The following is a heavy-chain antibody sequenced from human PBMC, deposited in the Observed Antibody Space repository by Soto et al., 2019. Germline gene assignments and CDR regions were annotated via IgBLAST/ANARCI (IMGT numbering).Heavy chain of an antibody. D-gene: IGHD3-10*01. J-gene: IGHJ5*02. CDR2: MNPNSGNT. V-gene: IGHV1-8*01. CDR1: GYTFTSYD. Sequence: QVQLVQSGAEVKKPGASVKVSCKASGYTFTSYDINWVRQATGQGLEWMGWMNPNSGNTGYAQKFQGRVTMTRNTSISTAYMELSSLRSEDTAVYYCARGVLLVGVSGNWFDPWGQGTLVTVSS. CDR3: ARGVLLVGVSGNWFDP.